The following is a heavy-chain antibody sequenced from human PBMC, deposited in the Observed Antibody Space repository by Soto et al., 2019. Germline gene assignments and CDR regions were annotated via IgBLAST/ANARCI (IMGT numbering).Heavy chain of an antibody. D-gene: IGHD3-10*01. V-gene: IGHV1-18*01. CDR1: AYTFTSYG. CDR2: ISAYNGNT. Sequence: QVQLVQSGPXVKKPXXSVKVSCKASAYTFTSYGITWVRQAPGQGLDWMGWISAYNGNTNYAQKFQGRVTMATDTSTSTAYMELRSLTSDDTAVYYCARDYGSGSYRFDPWGQGTLVTVSS. J-gene: IGHJ5*02. CDR3: ARDYGSGSYRFDP.